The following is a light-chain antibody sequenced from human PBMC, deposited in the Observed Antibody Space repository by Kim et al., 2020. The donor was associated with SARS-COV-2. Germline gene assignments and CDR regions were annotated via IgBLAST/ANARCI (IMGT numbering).Light chain of an antibody. Sequence: ELTQPPSASGTPGQRVSISCSGSSSNIGSNYVYWYHQLPGTAPKLLIYRNNQRPSGVPDRFSGSKSGTSASLAISGLQSGDEADYYCAVWDDSLKQGVFGGGTQLTVL. CDR2: RNN. J-gene: IGLJ3*02. CDR1: SSNIGSNY. CDR3: AVWDDSLKQGV. V-gene: IGLV1-47*01.